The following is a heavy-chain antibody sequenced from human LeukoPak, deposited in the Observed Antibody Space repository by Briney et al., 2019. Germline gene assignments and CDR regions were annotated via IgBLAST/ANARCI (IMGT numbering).Heavy chain of an antibody. CDR1: GFTFSSYG. CDR3: AAHHEILTGSLDY. D-gene: IGHD3-9*01. V-gene: IGHV3-30*02. Sequence: PGGSLRLSCAASGFTFSSYGMHWVRQAPGKGLEWLAFIRYDGSNKYYADTVKGRFTISRDNSKNTVDLQMNSLRPEDTAVYYCAAHHEILTGSLDYWGQGTLVTVSS. CDR2: IRYDGSNK. J-gene: IGHJ4*02.